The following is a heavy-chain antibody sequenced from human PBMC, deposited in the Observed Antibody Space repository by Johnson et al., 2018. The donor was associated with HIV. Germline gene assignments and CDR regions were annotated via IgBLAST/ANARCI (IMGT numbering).Heavy chain of an antibody. CDR3: ARGGGWATDAFDI. D-gene: IGHD5-12*01. J-gene: IGHJ3*02. Sequence: VQLVESGGGLVQPGGSLRLSCAASGFSVSASYMSWLRQAPGKALEWVSVIYRGGATYYAASVQGRFTISRDNSKNTLYLQMESLRADDTAVYYCARGGGWATDAFDIWGQGTMVTVSS. CDR1: GFSVSASY. V-gene: IGHV3-66*01. CDR2: IYRGGAT.